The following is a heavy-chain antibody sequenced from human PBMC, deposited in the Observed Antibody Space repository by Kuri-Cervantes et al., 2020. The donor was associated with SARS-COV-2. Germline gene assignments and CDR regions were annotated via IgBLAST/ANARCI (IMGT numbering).Heavy chain of an antibody. CDR2: IYTSGST. Sequence: SCTVSGGSISGGDYYWSWIRQPAGKGLEWIGRIYTSGSTNYNPSLKSRVTISVDTSKNQFSLKLSSVTAADTAVYYCARGLRGLTHDYWGQGTLVTVSS. CDR1: GGSISGGDYY. V-gene: IGHV4-61*02. D-gene: IGHD4/OR15-4a*01. J-gene: IGHJ4*02. CDR3: ARGLRGLTHDY.